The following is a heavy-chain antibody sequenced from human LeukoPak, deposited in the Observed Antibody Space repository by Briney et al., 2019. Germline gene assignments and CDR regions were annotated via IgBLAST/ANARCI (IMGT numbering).Heavy chain of an antibody. CDR3: ARAVAAVVNWFDP. CDR2: INPNSGDT. D-gene: IGHD6-13*01. V-gene: IGHV1-2*02. Sequence: ASVKVSCKASGYTFSGYYMHWLRQAPGQGLEWMGWINPNSGDTNNAQKFQGRVTMTSDTSISTAYMELSRLRSDDTAVYYCARAVAAVVNWFDPWGQGTLVTVSP. J-gene: IGHJ5*02. CDR1: GYTFSGYY.